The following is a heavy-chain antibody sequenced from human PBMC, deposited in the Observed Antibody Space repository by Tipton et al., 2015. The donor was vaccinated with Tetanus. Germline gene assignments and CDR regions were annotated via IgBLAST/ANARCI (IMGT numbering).Heavy chain of an antibody. CDR1: GYTFTSYD. Sequence: QVQLVQSGAEVKKPGASVKVSCKASGYTFTSYDINWVRQATGQGLEWMGWMNPNSGNTGYAQKIQGRVTMTRNNSISTAYMELSSLRSEDTAVYYCARGPDGGLVSSGWYWFDPWGQGTLVTVSS. J-gene: IGHJ5*02. V-gene: IGHV1-8*01. CDR2: MNPNSGNT. CDR3: ARGPDGGLVSSGWYWFDP. D-gene: IGHD6-19*01.